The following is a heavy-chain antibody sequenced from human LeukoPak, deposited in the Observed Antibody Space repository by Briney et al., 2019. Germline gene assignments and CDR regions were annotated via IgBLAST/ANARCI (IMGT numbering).Heavy chain of an antibody. CDR2: INPEGNEK. CDR1: GLTFTDFW. CDR3: SGRDSSRSPRAY. J-gene: IGHJ4*02. V-gene: IGHV3-7*01. Sequence: GGSLRLSCAASGLTFTDFWMNWVRLAPGRGLEWLANINPEGNEKYYVDSVKGRFAMSRDNAKNEVYLEMNSLRAEDTGVYYCSGRDSSRSPRAYWGQGTLVSVSS. D-gene: IGHD6-13*01.